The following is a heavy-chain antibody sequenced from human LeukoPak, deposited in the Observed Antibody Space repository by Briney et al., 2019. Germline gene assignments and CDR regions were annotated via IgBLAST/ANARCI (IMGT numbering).Heavy chain of an antibody. CDR1: GGTFSSYA. CDR2: IIPIFGTA. D-gene: IGHD3-10*01. V-gene: IGHV1-69*13. J-gene: IGHJ4*02. CDR3: ARTYYYGSGSPHTLDY. Sequence: GASVTVSCTASGGTFSSYAISWVRQAPGQGLEWMGGIIPIFGTANYAQKFQGRVTITADESTSTAYMELSSLRSEDTAVYYCARTYYYGSGSPHTLDYWGQGTLVTVSS.